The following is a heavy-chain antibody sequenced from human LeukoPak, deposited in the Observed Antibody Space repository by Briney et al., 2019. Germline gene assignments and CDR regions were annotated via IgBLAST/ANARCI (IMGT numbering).Heavy chain of an antibody. CDR1: GFTVSSNY. J-gene: IGHJ6*03. D-gene: IGHD4-11*01. V-gene: IGHV3-66*01. CDR3: ATSPTTVYYYYYYMDV. CDR2: IYSCGST. Sequence: GGSLRLSCAASGFTVSSNYMSWVRQAPGEGLEWVSVIYSCGSTYYADSVKGRFTISRDNSKNTLYLQMNSLRAEDTAVYYCATSPTTVYYYYYYMDVWGKGTTVTVSS.